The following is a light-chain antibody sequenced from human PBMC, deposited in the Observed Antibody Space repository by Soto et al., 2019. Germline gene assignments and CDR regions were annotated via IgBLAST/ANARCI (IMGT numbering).Light chain of an antibody. J-gene: IGLJ1*01. V-gene: IGLV2-8*01. CDR2: EVS. CDR3: SSYSGTNYHYV. CDR1: SSDVGGYNY. Sequence: QSTLTQPRSASGSFGQSFTISCTGTSSDVGGYNYVSWYQQHPGKAPKLMIYEVSERPSGVPDRFSGSKSGNTASLTVSGLQADDEADYYCSSYSGTNYHYVFGTGTKVTVL.